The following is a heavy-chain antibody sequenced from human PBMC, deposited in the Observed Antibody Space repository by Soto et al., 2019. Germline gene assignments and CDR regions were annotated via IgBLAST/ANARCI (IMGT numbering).Heavy chain of an antibody. CDR2: IYYSGST. J-gene: IGHJ6*02. D-gene: IGHD5-18*01. V-gene: IGHV4-61*08. CDR1: GGSISSGGYY. CDR3: ARPLYSYGPMDV. Sequence: SETLSLTCAVSGGSISSGGYYWSWIRQPPGKGLEWIGYIYYSGSTNYNPSLKSRVTISVDTSKNQFSLKLSSVTAADTAVYYCARPLYSYGPMDVWGQGTTVTVSS.